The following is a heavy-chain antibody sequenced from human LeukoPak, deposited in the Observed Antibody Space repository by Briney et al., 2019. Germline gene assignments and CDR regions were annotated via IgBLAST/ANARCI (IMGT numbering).Heavy chain of an antibody. V-gene: IGHV1-2*02. J-gene: IGHJ4*02. CDR1: GYTVSGSGW. CDR3: ARVGPAQMVEFEF. CDR2: IHPNNSDT. Sequence: ASGKLSGKASGYTVSGSGWYRYWLRQPPGQGLECLGWIHPNNSDTANAQKFQRSAAMTRTTTTSTAYMELSRLRPDDRAVYCGARVGPAQMVEFEFWGRGTLVTVSS. D-gene: IGHD3-10*01.